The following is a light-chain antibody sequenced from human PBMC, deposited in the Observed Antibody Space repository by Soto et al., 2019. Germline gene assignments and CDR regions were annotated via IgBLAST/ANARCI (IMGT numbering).Light chain of an antibody. CDR2: GAT. Sequence: EIVLTQSPGTLSLSPGERATLSCRASQSVSSSYLAWYQQKPRQAPRLLIYGATSRATGIPDRFSGGGSGTDFTLTISRLEPEDFAMYYCQHYGTSPTLFTFGPGTKVDIK. J-gene: IGKJ3*01. CDR1: QSVSSSY. V-gene: IGKV3-20*01. CDR3: QHYGTSPTLFT.